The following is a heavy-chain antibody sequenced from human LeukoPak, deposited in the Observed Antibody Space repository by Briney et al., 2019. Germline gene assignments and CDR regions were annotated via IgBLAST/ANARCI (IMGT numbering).Heavy chain of an antibody. V-gene: IGHV4-59*01. CDR2: IYYSGST. D-gene: IGHD5/OR15-5a*01. J-gene: IGHJ3*02. Sequence: SETLSLTCTVSGGSISSFYWSWIRQPPGKGLECIGYIYYSGSTNCNPSLKSRVTISVDTSKNQFSLKLSSVAAADTAVYYCARAIYEWTAFDIWGQGTMVTVSS. CDR3: ARAIYEWTAFDI. CDR1: GGSISSFY.